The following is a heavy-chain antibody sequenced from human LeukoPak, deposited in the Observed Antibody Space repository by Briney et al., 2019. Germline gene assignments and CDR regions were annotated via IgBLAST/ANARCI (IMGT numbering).Heavy chain of an antibody. V-gene: IGHV3-23*01. CDR2: ISGSGGSA. CDR1: GFTFSDYY. J-gene: IGHJ6*02. CDR3: AKARDILTGYYNGPSTSHYYYGMDV. Sequence: GSLRLSCAASGFTFSDYYMSWVRQAPGQGLEWVAGISGSGGSANYAESVKGRFTISRDNSKNTLYLQMKSLSAEDTAVYYCAKARDILTGYYNGPSTSHYYYGMDVWGQGTTVTVSS. D-gene: IGHD3-9*01.